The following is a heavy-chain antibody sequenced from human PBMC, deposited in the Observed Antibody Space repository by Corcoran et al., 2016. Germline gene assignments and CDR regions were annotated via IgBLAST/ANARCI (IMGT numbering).Heavy chain of an antibody. CDR3: ASIRSSPNYFDY. CDR1: GGSDSSGGYY. D-gene: IGHD6-6*01. J-gene: IGHJ4*02. V-gene: IGHV4-31*03. Sequence: EQLQGSGPVLVAPSKLLSLTCTLFGGSDSSGGYYWRWMRQHPGTGLEWSGYIYYRGSTYYNPSLRSRVTISVDTSKNQFSLKLSSVTDADTAVYFCASIRSSPNYFDYWGQGTLVTVSS. CDR2: IYYRGST.